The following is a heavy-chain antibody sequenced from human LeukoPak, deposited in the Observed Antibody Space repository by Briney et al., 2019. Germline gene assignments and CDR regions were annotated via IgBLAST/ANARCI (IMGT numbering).Heavy chain of an antibody. J-gene: IGHJ4*02. Sequence: SETLSLTCTVSGDSIRRSRYYWGWVRQSPGKGLEWIGSIYNSGNTYYNPSLKSRLTLLVDTSKNQISLKLTSVTAADTAVYYCARVGSGGAWFDFWGQGTLVSVSS. CDR2: IYNSGNT. CDR1: GDSIRRSRYY. V-gene: IGHV4-39*07. CDR3: ARVGSGGAWFDF. D-gene: IGHD6-19*01.